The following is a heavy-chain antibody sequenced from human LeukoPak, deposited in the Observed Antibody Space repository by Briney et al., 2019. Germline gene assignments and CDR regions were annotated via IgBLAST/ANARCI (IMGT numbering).Heavy chain of an antibody. CDR1: GGSISSYY. V-gene: IGHV4-59*01. CDR2: IYYSGST. CDR3: ARFPGTAEYRHYYYMDV. Sequence: SETLSLTCTVSGGSISSYYWSWIRQPPGKGLEWIGYIYYSGSTNYNPSLKSRVTISVDTSKNQFSLKLSSVTAADTAVYYCARFPGTAEYRHYYYMDVWGKGTTVTVSS. J-gene: IGHJ6*03. D-gene: IGHD1-1*01.